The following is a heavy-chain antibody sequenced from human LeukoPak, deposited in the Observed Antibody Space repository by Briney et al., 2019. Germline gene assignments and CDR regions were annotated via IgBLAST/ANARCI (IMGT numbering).Heavy chain of an antibody. CDR2: ITGSGGST. V-gene: IGHV3-23*01. CDR3: AKMTVRGVIAY. J-gene: IGHJ4*02. CDR1: GFTFSSYA. D-gene: IGHD3-10*01. Sequence: GGSLRLSCAASGFTFSSYAMSWVRQAPGKGLEWVSTITGSGGSTYYADSVKGRFTISRDNSKNTLYLQMNSLRAEDTAVYYCAKMTVRGVIAYWGQGTLVTVSS.